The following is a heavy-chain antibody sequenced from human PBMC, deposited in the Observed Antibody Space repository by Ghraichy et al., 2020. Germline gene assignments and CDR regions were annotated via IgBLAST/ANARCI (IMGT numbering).Heavy chain of an antibody. CDR1: GFTFSSYA. CDR3: ARDATASSTSCCYFDY. Sequence: GGSLRLSCAASGFTFSSYAMHWVRQAPGKGLEWVAVISYDGSNKYYADSVKGRFTISRDNSKNTLYLQMNSLRAEDTAVYYGARDATASSTSCCYFDYLGQGTLVTVSS. V-gene: IGHV3-30*04. D-gene: IGHD2-2*01. J-gene: IGHJ4*02. CDR2: ISYDGSNK.